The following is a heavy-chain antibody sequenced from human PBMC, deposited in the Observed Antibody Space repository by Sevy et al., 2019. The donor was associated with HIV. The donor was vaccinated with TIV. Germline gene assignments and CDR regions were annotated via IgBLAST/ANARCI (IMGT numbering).Heavy chain of an antibody. V-gene: IGHV3-11*01. J-gene: IGHJ6*02. CDR2: ISSSGSTI. CDR3: ARATVTKNYYGMDV. D-gene: IGHD4-17*01. Sequence: GGSLRLSCAASGFTFSDYYMSWIRQAPGKGLEWVSYISSSGSTIYYADSVKGRFTISRDNAKNSLYLQMNSLRAEDTALYYCARATVTKNYYGMDVWGQGTTVTVSS. CDR1: GFTFSDYY.